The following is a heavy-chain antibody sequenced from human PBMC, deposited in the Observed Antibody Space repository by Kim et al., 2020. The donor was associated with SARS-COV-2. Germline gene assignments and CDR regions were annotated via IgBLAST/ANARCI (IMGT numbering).Heavy chain of an antibody. J-gene: IGHJ6*02. D-gene: IGHD2-15*01. CDR2: ISWNSGTI. CDR1: GFTFDDYV. V-gene: IGHV3-9*01. CDR3: AKDRSRFCHCGSCYVRYGMGV. Sequence: GGSLRLSCAASGFTFDDYVMHWVRQAPGKGLEWVSGISWNSGTIAYADPVKGRFTISRNNAKNSLYLQMNSLRAEDTAFYYCAKDRSRFCHCGSCYVRYGMGVWGRRTTVTIAS.